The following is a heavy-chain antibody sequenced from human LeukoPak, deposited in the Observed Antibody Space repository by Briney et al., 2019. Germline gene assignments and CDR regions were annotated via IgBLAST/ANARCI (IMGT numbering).Heavy chain of an antibody. CDR2: ISAYNGST. V-gene: IGHV1-18*04. J-gene: IGHJ5*02. D-gene: IGHD5-12*01. CDR1: GYTSTSYG. CDR3: ARLVATSWFDP. Sequence: ASVKVSCKASGYTSTSYGISWVRQAPGQGLEWMGWISAYNGSTNYAQKLQGRVTMTTDTSTSTAYMELRSLRSDDTAVYYSARLVATSWFDPWGQGTLVTVSS.